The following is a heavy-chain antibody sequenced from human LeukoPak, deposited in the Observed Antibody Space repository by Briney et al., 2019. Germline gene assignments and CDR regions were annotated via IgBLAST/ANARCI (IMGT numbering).Heavy chain of an antibody. V-gene: IGHV3-21*01. Sequence: GGSLRVSCAASGFSFSSYSMNWVRQAPGKGLEWVSSISSSSNYIYYADSVKGRFTISRDNAKNSLYLQMNSLRAEDTAVYYCARAKMFYYEGGTYYHAFDIWGQGTMVTVSS. J-gene: IGHJ3*02. CDR1: GFSFSSYS. D-gene: IGHD3-22*01. CDR2: ISSSSNYI. CDR3: ARAKMFYYEGGTYYHAFDI.